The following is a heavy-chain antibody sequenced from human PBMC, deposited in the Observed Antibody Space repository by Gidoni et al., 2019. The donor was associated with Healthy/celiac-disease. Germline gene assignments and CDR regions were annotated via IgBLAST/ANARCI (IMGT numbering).Heavy chain of an antibody. V-gene: IGHV4-59*01. J-gene: IGHJ3*02. CDR3: ARVVVVAGNDAFDI. CDR2: IYYSGST. Sequence: QVQLQESGPGLVNPSETLSLTCTVSGGSISSYYWSWRRQPPGKGLEWIGYIYYSGSTNYNPSLKSRVTISVDTSKNQFSLKLSSVTAADTAVYYCARVVVVAGNDAFDIWGQGTMVTVSS. D-gene: IGHD2-15*01. CDR1: GGSISSYY.